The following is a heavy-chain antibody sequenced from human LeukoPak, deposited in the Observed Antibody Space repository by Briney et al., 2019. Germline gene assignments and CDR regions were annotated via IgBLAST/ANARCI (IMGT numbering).Heavy chain of an antibody. D-gene: IGHD3-22*01. V-gene: IGHV3-74*01. CDR2: INGDESST. CDR1: GFTFSNYW. CDR3: ARVNYDTSAFDAFDI. J-gene: IGHJ3*02. Sequence: PGGSLRLSCAASGFTFSNYWMHWVRQAPGKGLVWVSRINGDESSTSYADSVKGRFTISRDNAKNTLFLQMNSLRAEDTAVYYCARVNYDTSAFDAFDIWGQGTMVTVSS.